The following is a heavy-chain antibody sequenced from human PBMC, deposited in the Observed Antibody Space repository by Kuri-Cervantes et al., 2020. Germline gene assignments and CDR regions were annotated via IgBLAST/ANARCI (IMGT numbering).Heavy chain of an antibody. Sequence: GSLRLSCTVSGGSISSYYWSWIRQPPGKGLEWIGYIYYSGSTNYNPSLKSRVTISVDKSKNQFSLKLSSVTAADTAVYYCARGIVVVPAAMDAFDIWGQGTMVTVSS. CDR1: GGSISSYY. CDR3: ARGIVVVPAAMDAFDI. V-gene: IGHV4-59*12. CDR2: IYYSGST. J-gene: IGHJ3*02. D-gene: IGHD2-2*01.